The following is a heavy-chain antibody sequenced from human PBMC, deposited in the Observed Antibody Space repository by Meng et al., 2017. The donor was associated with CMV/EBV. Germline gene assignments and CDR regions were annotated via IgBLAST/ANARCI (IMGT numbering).Heavy chain of an antibody. CDR1: GFTFSSYW. CDR2: IKQDGSEK. J-gene: IGHJ6*02. CDR3: ARSDCSSTSCYNYYYYGMDG. Sequence: GGSLRLSCAASGFTFSSYWMSWVRQAPGKGLEWVANIKQDGSEKYYVDSVKGRFTISRDNAKNSLYLQMNSLRAEDTAVYYCARSDCSSTSCYNYYYYGMDGRGPGTTVTVSS. D-gene: IGHD2-2*02. V-gene: IGHV3-7*01.